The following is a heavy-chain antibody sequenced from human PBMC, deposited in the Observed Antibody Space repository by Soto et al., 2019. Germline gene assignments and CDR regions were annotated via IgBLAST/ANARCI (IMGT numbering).Heavy chain of an antibody. J-gene: IGHJ6*02. Sequence: GGSLRLSCAASGFTFSSYDMHWVRQATGKGLEWVSAIGTAGDTYYPGSVKGRFTISRENAKNSLYLQMNSLRAGDTAVYYCARGGGARRYYYYYGMDVWGQRTTATVSS. V-gene: IGHV3-13*01. D-gene: IGHD5-12*01. CDR2: IGTAGDT. CDR3: ARGGGARRYYYYYGMDV. CDR1: GFTFSSYD.